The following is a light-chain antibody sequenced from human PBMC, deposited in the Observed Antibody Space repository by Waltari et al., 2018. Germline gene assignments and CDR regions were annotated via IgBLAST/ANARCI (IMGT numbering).Light chain of an antibody. Sequence: QSALTQPASVSGSPGQSITISCTGTSSDVGNYNLVSWYQQHPGKAPQLIICEGSKRPSGVSYRFSSSKFGHTASLTISGLQAEDEADYYCCSYAAYSPVLFGGGTKVTVL. CDR1: SSDVGNYNL. CDR3: CSYAAYSPVL. J-gene: IGLJ2*01. V-gene: IGLV2-23*01. CDR2: EGS.